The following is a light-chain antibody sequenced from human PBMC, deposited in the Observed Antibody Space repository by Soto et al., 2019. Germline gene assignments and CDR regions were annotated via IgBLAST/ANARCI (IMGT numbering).Light chain of an antibody. CDR3: QPYYSTAVT. J-gene: IGKJ4*01. CDR1: QSLLYTHDARNY. V-gene: IGKV4-1*01. CDR2: WAS. Sequence: VRRLSPDSLAVARGESSTIGCKSSQSLLYTHDARNYLAWYQQKPGQPPKLLIYWASSRESGVPDRFSGSGSGTDFTLTLSSLQAEYVAVYYCQPYYSTAVTLCGGTKVDIK.